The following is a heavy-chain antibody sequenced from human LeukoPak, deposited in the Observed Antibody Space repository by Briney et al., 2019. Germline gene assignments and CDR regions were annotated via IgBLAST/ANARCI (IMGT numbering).Heavy chain of an antibody. CDR2: IRYDGSNK. Sequence: GGSLRLSCAASGFTFSSYGMHWVRQAPGKGLEWVAFIRYDGSNKYYADSVKGRFTTSRDNSKNTLYLQMNSLRAEDTAVYYCAKEPGRPKTAHFDYWGQGTLVTVSS. J-gene: IGHJ4*02. CDR1: GFTFSSYG. CDR3: AKEPGRPKTAHFDY. V-gene: IGHV3-30*02. D-gene: IGHD6-6*01.